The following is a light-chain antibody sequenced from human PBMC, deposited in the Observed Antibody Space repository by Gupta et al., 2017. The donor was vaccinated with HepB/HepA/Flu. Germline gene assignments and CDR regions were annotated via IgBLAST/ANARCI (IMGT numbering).Light chain of an antibody. V-gene: IGLV2-14*03. CDR1: SSDVGGYNY. CDR3: SSYTSSSTPFMV. J-gene: IGLJ1*01. CDR2: DVS. Sequence: GSPGQSFTISCTGTSSDVGGYNYVSWYQQHPGKAPKLMIYDVSNRPSGVSNRFSGSKSGNTASLTISGLQAEDEADYYCSSYTSSSTPFMVFGTGTKVTVL.